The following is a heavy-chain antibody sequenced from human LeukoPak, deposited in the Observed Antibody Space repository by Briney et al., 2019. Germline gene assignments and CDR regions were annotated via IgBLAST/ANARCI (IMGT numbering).Heavy chain of an antibody. Sequence: AGGSLRLSCAASGFTFTSYRMHCVRQAPGKGLEWVAVIANDGKDKQYADSVRGRFTLSRDNSRNTLYLQMNGLRAEDTAIYYCARDRHAPAKYYFDYWGQGTLVTVSS. J-gene: IGHJ4*02. CDR1: GFTFTSYR. D-gene: IGHD2-15*01. CDR2: IANDGKDK. CDR3: ARDRHAPAKYYFDY. V-gene: IGHV3-30*03.